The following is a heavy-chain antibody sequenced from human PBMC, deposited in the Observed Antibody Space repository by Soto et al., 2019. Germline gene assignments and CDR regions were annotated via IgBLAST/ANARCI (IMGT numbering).Heavy chain of an antibody. D-gene: IGHD3-10*01. V-gene: IGHV3-23*01. CDR1: GFTFSSYA. CDR3: AKDELLWFGESTPFDY. J-gene: IGHJ4*02. Sequence: GGSLRLSCAASGFTFSSYAMSWVRQAPGKGLEWVSAISGSGGSTYYADSVKGRFTISRDNSKNTLYLQMNSLRAEDTAVYYCAKDELLWFGESTPFDYWGQGTLVTVSS. CDR2: ISGSGGST.